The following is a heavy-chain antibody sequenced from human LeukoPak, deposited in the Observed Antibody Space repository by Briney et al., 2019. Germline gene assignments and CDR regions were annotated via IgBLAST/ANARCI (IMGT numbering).Heavy chain of an antibody. CDR1: GFIFSSYW. CDR2: IKSDGSST. Sequence: PGGSLRLSCAASGFIFSSYWMHWVRQAPGKGLVRVSRIKSDGSSTTYADSVKGRFTISRDNAKNTLNLQMNSLRAEDTAVYYCARDHPILDYWGQGTLVTVSS. V-gene: IGHV3-74*01. CDR3: ARDHPILDY. J-gene: IGHJ4*02.